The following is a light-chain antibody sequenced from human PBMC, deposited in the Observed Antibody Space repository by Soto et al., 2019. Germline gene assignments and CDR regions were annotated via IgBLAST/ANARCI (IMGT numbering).Light chain of an antibody. CDR1: QGIRSD. CDR3: LQDYNYHRT. Sequence: AIQMTQSPSSLSASVGDRVTITCRASQGIRSDLGWYQQKPGRAPKLLIYAASILQSGVPSRFSGSGSGTDFTLTISSLQPEDFATYYCLQDYNYHRTFGQGTNLEIK. CDR2: AAS. J-gene: IGKJ2*01. V-gene: IGKV1-6*01.